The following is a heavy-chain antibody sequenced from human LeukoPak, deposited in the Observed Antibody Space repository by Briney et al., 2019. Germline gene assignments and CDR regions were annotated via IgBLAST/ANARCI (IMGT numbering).Heavy chain of an antibody. V-gene: IGHV3-23*01. CDR2: ISGSGGST. CDR3: AKDQPSIFGVVRLYYFDY. Sequence: PGGSLRLSCAASGFTFSSYAISWVRQAPGKGLEWVSAISGSGGSTYYADSVKGRFTISRDNSKNTLYLQMNSLRAEDTAVYYCAKDQPSIFGVVRLYYFDYWGQGTLVTVSS. D-gene: IGHD3-3*01. J-gene: IGHJ4*02. CDR1: GFTFSSYA.